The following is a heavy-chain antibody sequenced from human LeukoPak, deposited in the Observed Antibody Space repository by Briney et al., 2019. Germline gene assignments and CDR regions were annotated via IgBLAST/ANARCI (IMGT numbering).Heavy chain of an antibody. J-gene: IGHJ4*02. CDR1: GGSLSGYY. CDR2: INHSGST. Sequence: PSETLSLTCAVYGGSLSGYYWSWIRQPPGKGLEWIGEINHSGSTNYNPSLKSRVTISVDTSKNQFSLKLSSVTAADTAVYYCARYYVRGVPWWGQGTLVTVSS. CDR3: ARYYVRGVPW. D-gene: IGHD3-10*02. V-gene: IGHV4-34*01.